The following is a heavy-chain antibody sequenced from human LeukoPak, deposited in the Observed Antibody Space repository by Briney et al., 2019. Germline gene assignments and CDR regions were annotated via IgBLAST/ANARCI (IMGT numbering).Heavy chain of an antibody. CDR3: ARVPPPFTMYYMDV. J-gene: IGHJ6*03. D-gene: IGHD5-24*01. Sequence: QPGGSLRLSCAASGFNIMNNYISWVRQAPGKGLEWVAVMQTSGDTNYADSAKGRFTVSRDNSENTLSLQLNSLRAEDTAIYFCARVPPPFTMYYMDVWGKGTPVIVSS. V-gene: IGHV3-53*01. CDR2: MQTSGDT. CDR1: GFNIMNNY.